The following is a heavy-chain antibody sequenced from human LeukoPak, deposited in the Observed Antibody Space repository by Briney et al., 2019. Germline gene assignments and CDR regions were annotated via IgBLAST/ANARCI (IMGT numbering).Heavy chain of an antibody. Sequence: ASVKVSCKAFGYTFTGYLMHWVRRAPGQGLEWMGWINPNSGGTNYGQKFQGRVTLTRDTSINTVYMELSSLRSEDTAVYYCATKPGYSSGWYGFLLYWGQGTLVTVSS. V-gene: IGHV1-2*02. J-gene: IGHJ4*02. CDR2: INPNSGGT. D-gene: IGHD6-19*01. CDR3: ATKPGYSSGWYGFLLY. CDR1: GYTFTGYL.